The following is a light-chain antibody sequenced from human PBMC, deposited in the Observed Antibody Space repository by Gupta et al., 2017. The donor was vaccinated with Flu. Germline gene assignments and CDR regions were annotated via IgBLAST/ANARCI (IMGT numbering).Light chain of an antibody. Sequence: EIVMTQSPATLSVSPGERATLSCRASQSVSSNLAWYQQKPGQAPRLLIYGASTRATGIPARFSGSGSGTDFTLTISSLQAEDVAVYYCQQYNNWPVAFGQGTKVEIK. CDR2: GAS. V-gene: IGKV3-15*01. J-gene: IGKJ1*01. CDR3: QQYNNWPVA. CDR1: QSVSSN.